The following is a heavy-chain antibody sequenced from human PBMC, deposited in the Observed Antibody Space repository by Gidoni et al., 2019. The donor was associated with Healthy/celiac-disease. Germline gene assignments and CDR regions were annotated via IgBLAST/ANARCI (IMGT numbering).Heavy chain of an antibody. CDR2: IYYSGST. Sequence: QLQLQESGPGLVKPSETLSLTCTVSGGSISSSSYYWGWIRQPPGKGLEWIGSIYYSGSTYYNPSLKSRVTISVDTSKNQFSLKLSSVTAADTAVYYCARLGYSSSWSLAEWGYYYYGMDVWGQGTTVTVSS. CDR3: ARLGYSSSWSLAEWGYYYYGMDV. J-gene: IGHJ6*02. D-gene: IGHD6-13*01. CDR1: GGSISSSSYY. V-gene: IGHV4-39*01.